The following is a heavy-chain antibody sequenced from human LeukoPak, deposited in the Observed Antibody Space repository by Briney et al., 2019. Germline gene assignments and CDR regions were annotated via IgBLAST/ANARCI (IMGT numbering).Heavy chain of an antibody. CDR3: ANSIDFDYGDYYFDY. CDR1: GGSISRAY. V-gene: IGHV4-4*07. Sequence: SQTLSLTCTVSGGSISRAYWSWIRQPAGKGLEWIGRIYTSGSTNYNPSLRSRVTISLDTSKSQFSLKLSSVTAADTAVYYCANSIDFDYGDYYFDYWGQGALVTISS. J-gene: IGHJ4*02. D-gene: IGHD4-17*01. CDR2: IYTSGST.